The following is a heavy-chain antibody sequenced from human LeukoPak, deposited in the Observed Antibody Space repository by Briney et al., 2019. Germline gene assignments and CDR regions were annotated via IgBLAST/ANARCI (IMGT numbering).Heavy chain of an antibody. CDR3: TRRRNSSHPFDS. V-gene: IGHV3-9*01. J-gene: IGHJ4*02. CDR1: GFTFDDYA. Sequence: GGSLRLSCAASGFTFDDYAMHWVRQAPGKGLEWVSGINWNSGDIIYADSVRGRFTISRDNANYALYLQMDSLRVEDTAFYYCTRRRNSSHPFDSWGQGTLVTVSS. D-gene: IGHD4-23*01. CDR2: INWNSGDI.